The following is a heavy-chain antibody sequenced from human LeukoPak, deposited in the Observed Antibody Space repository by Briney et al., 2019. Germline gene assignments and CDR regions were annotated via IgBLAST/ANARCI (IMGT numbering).Heavy chain of an antibody. Sequence: ASVKVSCKVSGYTLTELSMHWVRQAPGKGLEWMEGFDPEDGETIYAQKFQGRVTMTEGTSTDTAYMELSSLRSEDTAVYYCATHTTTGLWFDPWGQGTLVTVSS. CDR1: GYTLTELS. CDR3: ATHTTTGLWFDP. J-gene: IGHJ5*02. CDR2: FDPEDGET. D-gene: IGHD1-26*01. V-gene: IGHV1-24*01.